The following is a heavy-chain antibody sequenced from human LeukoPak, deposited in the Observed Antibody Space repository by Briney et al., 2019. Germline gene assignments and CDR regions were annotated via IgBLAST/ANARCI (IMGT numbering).Heavy chain of an antibody. CDR3: AREAWIVGATTAGSAFDI. CDR2: INPIGGST. Sequence: GASVKVSCKASGYTFTSYYMHWVRQAPGQGLEWMGIINPIGGSTSYAQKFQGRVTMTRDMSTSTVYMELSSLRSEDTAVYYCAREAWIVGATTAGSAFDIWGQGTMVTVSS. D-gene: IGHD1-26*01. V-gene: IGHV1-46*01. J-gene: IGHJ3*02. CDR1: GYTFTSYY.